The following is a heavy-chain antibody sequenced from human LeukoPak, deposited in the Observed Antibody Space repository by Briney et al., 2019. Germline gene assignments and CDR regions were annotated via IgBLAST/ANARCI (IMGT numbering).Heavy chain of an antibody. J-gene: IGHJ4*02. CDR1: GFTFSNYW. Sequence: GGSLRLSCAASGFTFSNYWMSWLRQAPGKGLEGVANIWQDGGDKYCVASVKGRFSISRDNAKNPVFLQMTNLRVEDTAIYYCATSAAAAACDWGQRTLVTVSS. V-gene: IGHV3-7*03. CDR3: ATSAAAAACD. D-gene: IGHD6-13*01. CDR2: IWQDGGDK.